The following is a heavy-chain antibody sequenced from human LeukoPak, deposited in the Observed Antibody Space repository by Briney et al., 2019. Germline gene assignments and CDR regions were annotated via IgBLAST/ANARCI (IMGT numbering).Heavy chain of an antibody. V-gene: IGHV3-30*18. CDR3: AKDQVAAAVKYYYGMDV. CDR1: GFTFRSYG. D-gene: IGHD6-13*01. CDR2: ISYDGSNK. Sequence: GGSLRLSCAAAGFTFRSYGMHWVRQAPGKGREWVAVISYDGSNKYYAVSVKGRFTVSRDNSKNTLYLKMNSLRAEDTAVYYCAKDQVAAAVKYYYGMDVWGQGTTVTVSS. J-gene: IGHJ6*02.